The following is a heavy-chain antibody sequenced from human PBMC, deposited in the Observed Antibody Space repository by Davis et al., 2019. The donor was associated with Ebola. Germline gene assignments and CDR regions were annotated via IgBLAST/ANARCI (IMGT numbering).Heavy chain of an antibody. Sequence: PGGSLRLSCAASGFTFSSYAMSWVRQAPGKGLEWVSAISGSGGSTYYADSVKGRFTISRDNSKNTLYLQMNSLRAEDTAVYYCWGSGRKRIAVAGSDWGQGTLVTVSS. V-gene: IGHV3-23*01. CDR2: ISGSGGST. D-gene: IGHD6-19*01. J-gene: IGHJ4*02. CDR1: GFTFSSYA. CDR3: WGSGRKRIAVAGSD.